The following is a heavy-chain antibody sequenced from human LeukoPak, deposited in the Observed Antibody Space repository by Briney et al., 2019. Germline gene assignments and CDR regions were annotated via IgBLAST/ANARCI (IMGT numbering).Heavy chain of an antibody. D-gene: IGHD3-3*01. CDR3: ARGITIFGVVTPFDY. J-gene: IGHJ4*02. CDR2: ISAYNGNT. Sequence: GASVKDSCKASGYTFTSYGISWVRQAPGQGLEWMGWISAYNGNTNYAQKLQGRVTMTTDTSTSTAYMELRSLRSDDTAVYYCARGITIFGVVTPFDYWGQGTLVTVSS. CDR1: GYTFTSYG. V-gene: IGHV1-18*01.